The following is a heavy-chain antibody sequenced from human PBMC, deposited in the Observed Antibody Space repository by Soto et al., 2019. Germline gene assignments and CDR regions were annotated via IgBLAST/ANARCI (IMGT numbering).Heavy chain of an antibody. CDR2: IYYSGST. Sequence: PSETLSLTCTVSGGSISSCGYYWSWVRQHPGKGLEWIGYIYYSGSTYYNPSLKSRVTISVDTSKNQFSLKLSSVTAADTAVYYCARVLLQRAGQGGGRVDPWGQGTLVTVSS. V-gene: IGHV4-31*03. CDR3: ARVLLQRAGQGGGRVDP. CDR1: GGSISSCGYY. D-gene: IGHD3-16*01. J-gene: IGHJ5*02.